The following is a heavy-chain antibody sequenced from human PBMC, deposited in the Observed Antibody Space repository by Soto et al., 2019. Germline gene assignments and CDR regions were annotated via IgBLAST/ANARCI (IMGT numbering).Heavy chain of an antibody. J-gene: IGHJ6*02. V-gene: IGHV1-18*01. D-gene: IGHD6-13*01. CDR2: ISAYSGNT. CDR3: ARDPVTHSSSWNGDYYYYGMDV. Sequence: ASVKVSCKASGYTFTSYGISWVRQAPGQGLEWMGWISAYSGNTNYAQKLQGRVTMTTDTSTSTAYMELRSLRSDDTAVYYCARDPVTHSSSWNGDYYYYGMDVWGQGTTVTVSS. CDR1: GYTFTSYG.